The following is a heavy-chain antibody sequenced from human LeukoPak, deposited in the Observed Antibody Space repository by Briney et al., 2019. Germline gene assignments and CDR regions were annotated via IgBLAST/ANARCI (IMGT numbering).Heavy chain of an antibody. D-gene: IGHD5-12*01. CDR1: GGSISSSSYY. Sequence: SETLSLTCTVSGGSISSSSYYWGWVRQPPGKGLEWIGIIYYSGSTYYNPSLKSRVTISVDTSKNQFSLKLSSVTAEDTAVYYCAKDSSGYGNYYYYYMDVWGKGTTVTVSS. CDR2: IYYSGST. J-gene: IGHJ6*03. V-gene: IGHV4-39*07. CDR3: AKDSSGYGNYYYYYMDV.